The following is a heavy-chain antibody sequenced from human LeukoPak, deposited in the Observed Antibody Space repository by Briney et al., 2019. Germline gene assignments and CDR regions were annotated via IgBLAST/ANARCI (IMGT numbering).Heavy chain of an antibody. J-gene: IGHJ5*02. CDR1: GYSISSSNW. CDR2: IYYSGST. D-gene: IGHD3-22*01. Sequence: SDTLSLTCAVSGYSISSSNWWGWIRQPPGKGLEWIGYIYYSGSTNYNPSLKSRVTISVDTSKNQFPLKLSSVTAADTAVYYCARDGDYDSTLYGWFDPWGQGTLVTVSS. V-gene: IGHV4-28*03. CDR3: ARDGDYDSTLYGWFDP.